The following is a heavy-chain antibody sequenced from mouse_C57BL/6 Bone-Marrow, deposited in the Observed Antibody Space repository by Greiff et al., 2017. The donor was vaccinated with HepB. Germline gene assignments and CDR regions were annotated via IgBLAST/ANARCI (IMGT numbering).Heavy chain of an antibody. Sequence: QVQLKQSGAELARPGASVKLSCKASGYTFTSYGISWVKQRTGQGLEWIGEIYPRSGNTYYNEKFKGKATLTADKSSSTAYMELRSLTSEDSAVYFCARGGVVAKGFDYWGQGTTLTVSS. J-gene: IGHJ2*01. CDR1: GYTFTSYG. CDR2: IYPRSGNT. V-gene: IGHV1-81*01. CDR3: ARGGVVAKGFDY. D-gene: IGHD1-1*01.